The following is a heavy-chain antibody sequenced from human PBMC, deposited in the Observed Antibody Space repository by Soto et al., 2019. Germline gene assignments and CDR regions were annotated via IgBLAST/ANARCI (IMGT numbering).Heavy chain of an antibody. D-gene: IGHD2-15*01. CDR1: GFTFSSYW. Sequence: EVQLVESGGGLVQPGGSLRLSCAASGFTFSSYWMHWVGQAPGKGLVWVSRINSDGGSTSYADSVKGRFTISRDNAKNTLYLQMNSLRAEDTAVYYCVRTSLVVAAATREDYWGQGTLVTVSS. CDR3: VRTSLVVAAATREDY. V-gene: IGHV3-74*01. J-gene: IGHJ4*02. CDR2: INSDGGST.